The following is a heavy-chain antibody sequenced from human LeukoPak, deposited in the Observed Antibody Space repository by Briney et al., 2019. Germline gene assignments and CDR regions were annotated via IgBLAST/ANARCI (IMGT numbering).Heavy chain of an antibody. J-gene: IGHJ4*02. CDR3: AKDWGDILTGFDY. CDR1: GFTFSSYA. V-gene: IGHV3-23*01. Sequence: GGSLRLSCAASGFTFSSYAMSWVRQAPGKGLEWVPAISGSGGSTYYADSVKGRFTISRDNSKNTLYLQMNSLRAEDTAVYYCAKDWGDILTGFDYWGQGTLVTVSS. D-gene: IGHD3-9*01. CDR2: ISGSGGST.